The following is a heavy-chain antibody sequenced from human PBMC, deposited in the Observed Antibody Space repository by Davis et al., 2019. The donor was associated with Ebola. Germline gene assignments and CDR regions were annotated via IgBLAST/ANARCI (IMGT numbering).Heavy chain of an antibody. CDR1: GYTFTGYY. D-gene: IGHD5-18*01. J-gene: IGHJ4*02. CDR2: INPNSGGT. Sequence: AASVKVSCKASGYTFTGYYMHWVRQAPGQGLEWMGRINPNSGGTNYAQKFQERVTITRDMSTSTAYMELSSLRSEDTAMYYCATGQWRLWLIYWGQGTLVTVSS. CDR3: ATGQWRLWLIY. V-gene: IGHV1-2*06.